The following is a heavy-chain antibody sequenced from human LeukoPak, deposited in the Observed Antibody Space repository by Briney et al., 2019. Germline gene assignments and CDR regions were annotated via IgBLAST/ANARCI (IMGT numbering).Heavy chain of an antibody. V-gene: IGHV1-69*13. CDR2: IIPVFGTA. D-gene: IGHD3-22*01. CDR1: GGTFSSYA. J-gene: IGHJ4*02. CDR3: ARGSYYYDSSGFLCDY. Sequence: SVKVSCKASGGTFSSYAISWVRQAPGQGLEWMGGIIPVFGTANYAQKFQGRVTITADESTSTAYMELSSLRSEDTAVYYCARGSYYYDSSGFLCDYWGQGTLVTVSS.